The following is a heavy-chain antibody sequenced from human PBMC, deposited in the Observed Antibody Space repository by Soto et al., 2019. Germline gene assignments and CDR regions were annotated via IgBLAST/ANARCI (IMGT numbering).Heavy chain of an antibody. J-gene: IGHJ6*02. Sequence: QVQLVQSGAEVKQPGSSVRVACEVSGGTFTSDAISWVRQAPGQGLEWMGGITPVFETPNYAQKFQGRVTITADESAESTGTAYMELNRLTSDHTAVYYCARAIHGYNYRVDYWGQGTTVTVS. D-gene: IGHD5-12*01. CDR1: GGTFTSDA. V-gene: IGHV1-69*01. CDR2: ITPVFETP. CDR3: ARAIHGYNYRVDY.